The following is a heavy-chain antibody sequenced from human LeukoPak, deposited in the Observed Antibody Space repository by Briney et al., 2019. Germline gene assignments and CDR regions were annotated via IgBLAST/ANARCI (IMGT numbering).Heavy chain of an antibody. D-gene: IGHD6-19*01. V-gene: IGHV1-2*02. CDR1: GYTFTGYY. CDR2: TNPTSFGT. Sequence: GASVKVSCKASGYTFTGYYIHWVRQAPGQGLEWMGWTNPTSFGTKYEQKFQGRVTMTRDTSISTDYMELSDLRSDDTAVYYCARFRGSGWYSFDLWGQGTLVTVSS. CDR3: ARFRGSGWYSFDL. J-gene: IGHJ5*02.